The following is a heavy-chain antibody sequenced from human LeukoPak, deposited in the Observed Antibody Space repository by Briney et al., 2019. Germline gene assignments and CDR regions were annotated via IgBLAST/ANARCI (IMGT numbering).Heavy chain of an antibody. CDR3: ARGRAAAGTRWFDP. Sequence: ASVKVSCKASGYTFTGYYMHWVRQAPGQGLEWMGRINPNSGGTNYAQKFQGRVTMTRDTSISTAYMELRSLRSDDTAVYYCARGRAAAGTRWFDPWGQGTLVTVSS. J-gene: IGHJ5*02. D-gene: IGHD6-13*01. V-gene: IGHV1-2*06. CDR2: INPNSGGT. CDR1: GYTFTGYY.